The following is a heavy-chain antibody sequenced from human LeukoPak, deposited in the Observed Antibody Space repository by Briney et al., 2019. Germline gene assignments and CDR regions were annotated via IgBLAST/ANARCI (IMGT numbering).Heavy chain of an antibody. V-gene: IGHV4-34*01. CDR3: ARGMGYGYGGFDY. Sequence: SETLSLTCTVSGGSISSYYWSWIRQPPGKGLEWIGGINHSGSTNYNPSLKSRVTISVDTSKNQFSLKLSSVTAADTAVYYCARGMGYGYGGFDYWGQGTLVTVSS. D-gene: IGHD5-18*01. J-gene: IGHJ4*02. CDR2: INHSGST. CDR1: GGSISSYY.